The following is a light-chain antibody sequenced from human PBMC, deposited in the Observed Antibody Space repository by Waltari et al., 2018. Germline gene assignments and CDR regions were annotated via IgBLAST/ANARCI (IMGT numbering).Light chain of an antibody. CDR3: QQYYSSPWT. CDR2: WAS. CDR1: QSVLSTSYNQNF. J-gene: IGKJ1*01. Sequence: DIVMTQSPDSLAVSLGERATINCKSSQSVLSTSYNQNFLAWYQQKQGQPPKLLIYWASTRESGVPDRFSGSGSGTDFTLTISSLQSEDVAVYYCQQYYSSPWTFGQGSKVEIK. V-gene: IGKV4-1*01.